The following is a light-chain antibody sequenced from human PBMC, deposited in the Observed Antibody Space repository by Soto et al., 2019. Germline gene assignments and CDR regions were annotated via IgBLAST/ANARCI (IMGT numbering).Light chain of an antibody. Sequence: EIVMAQSPATLSVSPVAIATLSCRASQSVSSNLAWYQQKPGQAPRLLIFGASSRATGVPARFSGGGSGTEFTLTITSLQSEDFAVYYCHQYNGWPRTFGQGTKVDIK. CDR3: HQYNGWPRT. V-gene: IGKV3-15*01. CDR2: GAS. J-gene: IGKJ1*01. CDR1: QSVSSN.